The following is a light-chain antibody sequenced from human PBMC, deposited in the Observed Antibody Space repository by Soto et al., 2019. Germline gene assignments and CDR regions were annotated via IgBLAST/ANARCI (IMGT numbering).Light chain of an antibody. V-gene: IGKV3-20*01. CDR2: GAS. J-gene: IGKJ5*01. CDR1: QSVSSSY. Sequence: EIVMTQSPAPPSVSPGERATLSCRVSQSVSSSYLAWYQQKPGQAPRLLIYGASSRATGIPDRFSGSGSGTDFTLTISRLEPEDFAVYYCQQYGSSSITFGQGTRLEI. CDR3: QQYGSSSIT.